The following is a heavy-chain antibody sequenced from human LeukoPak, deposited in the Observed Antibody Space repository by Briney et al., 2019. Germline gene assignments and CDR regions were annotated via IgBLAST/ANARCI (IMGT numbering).Heavy chain of an antibody. CDR2: LYYGRT. CDR3: ARARAVTTWENSYYYMDV. V-gene: IGHV4-59*12. CDR1: GGSMSAYY. J-gene: IGHJ6*03. Sequence: SETLSLTCTVSGGSMSAYYWTWVRQPPGRGLEWIGYLYYGRTNYNPSLKRRVTISGGSSKNQFSLKLSSVTAADAAVYYCARARAVTTWENSYYYMDVWGKGTTVTVSS. D-gene: IGHD4-17*01.